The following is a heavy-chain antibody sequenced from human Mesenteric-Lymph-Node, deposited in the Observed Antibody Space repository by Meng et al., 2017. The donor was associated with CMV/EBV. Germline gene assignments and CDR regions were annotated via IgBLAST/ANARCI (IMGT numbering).Heavy chain of an antibody. CDR1: GGSFSRCA. CDR2: ISAYTSNT. D-gene: IGHD1-26*01. V-gene: IGHV1-18*01. CDR3: ARDMVGSTSPFDY. J-gene: IGHJ4*02. Sequence: ASVKVSCKASGGSFSRCAITWVRQAPGQGLEWMGWISAYTSNTNYAQKVQGRVIMTRDTSTSTAYMELRSLRSDDTAIYYCARDMVGSTSPFDYWGQGTLVTVSS.